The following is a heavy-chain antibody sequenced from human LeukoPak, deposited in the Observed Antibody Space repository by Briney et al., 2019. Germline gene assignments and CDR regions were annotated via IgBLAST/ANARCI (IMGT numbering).Heavy chain of an antibody. V-gene: IGHV7-4-1*02. CDR2: IHPSTGNP. Sequence: ASVKLSCKASGYTFTNYAINWVRQAPGQGLEWMGWIHPSTGNPTYAQGFTGRFVFSLDTSVSTTYLQISSLKAEDTAVYYCARAFQHLGELSLPNYWGQGTLVTVSS. J-gene: IGHJ4*02. D-gene: IGHD3-16*02. CDR1: GYTFTNYA. CDR3: ARAFQHLGELSLPNY.